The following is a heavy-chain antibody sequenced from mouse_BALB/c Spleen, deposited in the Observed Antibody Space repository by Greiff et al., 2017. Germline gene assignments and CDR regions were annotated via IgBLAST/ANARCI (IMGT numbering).Heavy chain of an antibody. CDR2: ISSGGGST. Sequence: EVMLVESGGGLVKPGGSLKLSCAASGFAFSSYDMSWVRQTPEKRLEWVAYISSGGGSTYYPDTVKGRFTISRDNAKNTLYLQMSSLKSEDTAMYYCARRVITEGFAYWGQGTLVTVSA. CDR1: GFAFSSYD. CDR3: ARRVITEGFAY. V-gene: IGHV5-12-1*01. J-gene: IGHJ3*01. D-gene: IGHD2-4*01.